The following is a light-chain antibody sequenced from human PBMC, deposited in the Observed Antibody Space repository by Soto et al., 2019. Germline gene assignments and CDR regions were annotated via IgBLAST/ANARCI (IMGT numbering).Light chain of an antibody. CDR3: LQDLSYPLT. Sequence: AIQMTQYPSSLSASVGDRVTITCRASQGIRTDLGLYQQKPGKAPKLLIYAASSLQSGIPSRFGGSGSGTDFTLTITSLQPEDGATYYCLQDLSYPLTFGGGTKVEIK. CDR2: AAS. CDR1: QGIRTD. V-gene: IGKV1-6*01. J-gene: IGKJ4*01.